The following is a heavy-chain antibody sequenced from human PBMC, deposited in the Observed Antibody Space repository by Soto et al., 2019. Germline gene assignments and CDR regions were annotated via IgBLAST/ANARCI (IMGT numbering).Heavy chain of an antibody. D-gene: IGHD3-22*01. CDR3: ARGPYYYDSSGYYLDY. V-gene: IGHV1-69*01. CDR2: IIPIFGTA. J-gene: IGHJ4*02. Sequence: QVQLVQSGAEVKKPGSSVKVSCKASGGTFSSYAISWVRQAPGQGLEWMGGIIPIFGTANYAQKFQGRVTITADESTNTAYMELSSLRSEDTAVYYCARGPYYYDSSGYYLDYWGQGTLVTVSS. CDR1: GGTFSSYA.